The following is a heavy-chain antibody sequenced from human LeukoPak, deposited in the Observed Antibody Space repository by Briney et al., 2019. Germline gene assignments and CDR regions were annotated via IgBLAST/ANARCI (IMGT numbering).Heavy chain of an antibody. V-gene: IGHV3-23*01. D-gene: IGHD2-2*01. CDR2: ISGSGNRT. CDR3: AKGPSFYCSSTSCYWVY. J-gene: IGHJ4*02. Sequence: PGGSLRLSCAASGFTFSSYAMSWVRQAPGKGLEWASAISGSGNRTYYADSVKGRFTISRDNSKNTLYLQMNSLRAEDTAVYYCAKGPSFYCSSTSCYWVYWGQGTLVTVSS. CDR1: GFTFSSYA.